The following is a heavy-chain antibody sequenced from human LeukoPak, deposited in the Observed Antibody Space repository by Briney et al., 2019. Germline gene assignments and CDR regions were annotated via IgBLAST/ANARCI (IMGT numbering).Heavy chain of an antibody. V-gene: IGHV3-33*01. CDR3: AREGVPHGDYPYYFDY. D-gene: IGHD4-17*01. CDR2: IRYDGSNK. CDR1: GFTFSSYG. Sequence: GGSLRLSCAASGFTFSSYGMHWVRQAPGKGLEWVAVIRYDGSNKYYADSVKGRFTISRDNSKNTLYLQMNSLRAEDTAVYYCAREGVPHGDYPYYFDYWGQGTLVTVSS. J-gene: IGHJ4*02.